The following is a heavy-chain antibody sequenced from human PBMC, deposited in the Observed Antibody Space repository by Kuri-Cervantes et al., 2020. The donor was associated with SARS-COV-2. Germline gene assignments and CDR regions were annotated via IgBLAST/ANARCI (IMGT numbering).Heavy chain of an antibody. V-gene: IGHV1-69*13. CDR1: GYTFTGYY. D-gene: IGHD2-8*01. CDR3: ARCVRTPGYDAFDI. CDR2: IIPIFGTA. J-gene: IGHJ3*02. Sequence: SVKVSCKASGYTFTGYYMHWVRQAPGQGLEWMGGIIPIFGTANYAQKFQGRVTITADESTSTAYMELSSLRSEDTAVYYCARCVRTPGYDAFDIWGQGTMVTDSS.